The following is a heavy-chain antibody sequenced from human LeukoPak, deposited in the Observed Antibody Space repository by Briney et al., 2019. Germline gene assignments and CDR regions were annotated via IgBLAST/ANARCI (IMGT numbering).Heavy chain of an antibody. V-gene: IGHV3-48*04. CDR2: ISGSGSTI. J-gene: IGHJ4*02. Sequence: QTGGSLRLSCAASGFTFSSYGMNWVRQAPGKGLEWVSYISGSGSTIYYADSVKGRFTISRDYAKNSLYLQMDSLRAEDTALYYCARARSGTYYTFDYWGQGILVTVSS. D-gene: IGHD1-26*01. CDR1: GFTFSSYG. CDR3: ARARSGTYYTFDY.